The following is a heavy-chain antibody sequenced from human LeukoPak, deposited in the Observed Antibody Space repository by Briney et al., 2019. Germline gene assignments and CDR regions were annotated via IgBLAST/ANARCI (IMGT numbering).Heavy chain of an antibody. J-gene: IGHJ6*03. CDR1: GVTLSRYA. V-gene: IGHV3-23*01. CDR2: ISPSGDST. CDR3: ARKVYYYMDV. Sequence: PGESLRLSCAASGVTLSRYAVNWVRQAPGRGLEWVSNISPSGDSTVYAESVKGQFTIPRDNSKNMLYLQMDSLRAEDTAIYYCARKVYYYMDVWGKGTTVTVSS.